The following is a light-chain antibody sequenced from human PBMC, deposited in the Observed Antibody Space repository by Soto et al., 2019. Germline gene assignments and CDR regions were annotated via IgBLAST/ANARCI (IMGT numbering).Light chain of an antibody. CDR1: SSDVGGYNY. CDR3: SSYTSSSTV. Sequence: QSVLTQPASVSGSPGQSITISCTGTSSDVGGYNYGSWYQRQPGKAPKLMIFDVSNRPSGVSNRFSGSKSGNTASLTISGLQAEDEADYYCSSYTSSSTVFGGGTKLTVL. V-gene: IGLV2-14*03. CDR2: DVS. J-gene: IGLJ2*01.